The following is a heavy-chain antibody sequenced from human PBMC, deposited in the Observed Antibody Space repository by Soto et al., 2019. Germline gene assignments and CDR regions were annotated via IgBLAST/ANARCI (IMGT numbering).Heavy chain of an antibody. CDR1: GGSLRSYY. CDR2: IYYSGST. Sequence: SETLSLTCTVSGGSLRSYYWSWIRQPPGKGLEWIGYIYYSGSTNYNPSLKSRVTISVDTSKNQFSLKLSSVTAADTAVYYCARSGSGWLDYWGQGTLVTVS. V-gene: IGHV4-59*01. D-gene: IGHD6-19*01. J-gene: IGHJ4*02. CDR3: ARSGSGWLDY.